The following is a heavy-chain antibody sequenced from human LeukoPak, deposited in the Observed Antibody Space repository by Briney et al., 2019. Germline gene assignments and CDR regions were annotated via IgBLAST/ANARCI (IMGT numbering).Heavy chain of an antibody. J-gene: IGHJ6*03. CDR3: ARDFYQSSSWYGRYYYYYMDV. V-gene: IGHV4-39*07. CDR2: IYYSGST. Sequence: SETLSLTCTVSGGSISSSSYYWGWIRQPPGKGLEWIGSIYYSGSTYYNPSLKSRVTISVDTSKNQFSLKLSSVTAADTAVYYCARDFYQSSSWYGRYYYYYMDVWGKGTTVTISS. CDR1: GGSISSSSYY. D-gene: IGHD6-13*01.